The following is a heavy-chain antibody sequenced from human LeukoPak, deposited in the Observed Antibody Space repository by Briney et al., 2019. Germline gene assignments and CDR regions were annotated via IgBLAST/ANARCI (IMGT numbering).Heavy chain of an antibody. CDR1: GFTFSVTW. D-gene: IGHD1-26*01. Sequence: KAGGSLRLSCAASGFTFSVTWMSWVRQAPGRGLEWVGRFKSKAAGGTTDYAAPVAVRFTISRDDSKNMLYLQMNSLKTEDTAVYYCTRGAPQADVFDIWGQGTMVTVSS. V-gene: IGHV3-15*01. CDR2: FKSKAAGGTT. J-gene: IGHJ3*02. CDR3: TRGAPQADVFDI.